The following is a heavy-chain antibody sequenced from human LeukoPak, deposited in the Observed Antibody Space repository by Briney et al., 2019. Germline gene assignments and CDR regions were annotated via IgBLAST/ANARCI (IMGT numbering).Heavy chain of an antibody. CDR2: INWNGGST. Sequence: GGSLRLSCAASGFTFDDYGMSWVRQAPGKGLEWVSGINWNGGSTGYADSVKGRFTISRDNSKDTLYLQMNSLRAEDTAVYYCARDLIQFAHYYDSSGSISLGYWGQGTLVTVSS. CDR1: GFTFDDYG. V-gene: IGHV3-20*04. J-gene: IGHJ4*02. D-gene: IGHD3-22*01. CDR3: ARDLIQFAHYYDSSGSISLGY.